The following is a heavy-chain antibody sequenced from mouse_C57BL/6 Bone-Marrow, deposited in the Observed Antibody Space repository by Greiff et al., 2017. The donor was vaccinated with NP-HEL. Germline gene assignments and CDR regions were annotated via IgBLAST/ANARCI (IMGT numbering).Heavy chain of an antibody. V-gene: IGHV1-82*01. J-gene: IGHJ4*01. D-gene: IGHD2-2*01. CDR3: ATMVTTGNAMDY. CDR2: IYPGVGDT. CDR1: GYAFSSSW. Sequence: QLQQSGPELVKPGASVKISCKASGYAFSSSWMNLVKQRPGKGLEWIGRIYPGVGDTTYNGKFKGKATLTADKSSSTAYMQLSSLTAEDSAVYFCATMVTTGNAMDYWGQGTSVTVSS.